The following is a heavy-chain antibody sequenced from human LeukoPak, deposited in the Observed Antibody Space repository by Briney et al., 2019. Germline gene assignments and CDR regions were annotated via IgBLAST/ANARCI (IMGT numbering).Heavy chain of an antibody. CDR3: AKALTPQAYYYYYMDV. J-gene: IGHJ6*03. CDR2: ICGSGSST. V-gene: IGHV3-23*01. D-gene: IGHD1-14*01. Sequence: GGSLRLSCAASGFTFSSYAMSWVRQAPGKGLEWVSAICGSGSSTYYADSVKGRFTISRDNSKNTLYLQMNSLRAEDTAVYYCAKALTPQAYYYYYMDVWGKGTTVTVSS. CDR1: GFTFSSYA.